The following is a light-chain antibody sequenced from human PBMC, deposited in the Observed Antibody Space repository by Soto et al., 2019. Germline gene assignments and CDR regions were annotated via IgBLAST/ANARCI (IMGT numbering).Light chain of an antibody. CDR3: SPYAGSTIRYL. J-gene: IGLJ1*01. V-gene: IGLV2-8*01. Sequence: QSVLTQPPSASGSPGQSVTISCTGANSDVGSYNFVSWYQQHPGKAPKLLIYEVTKRPSGVPDRFSGSKSGNTASLTVSGLQAEDEAVYYCSPYAGSTIRYLFGSGTKVTVL. CDR1: NSDVGSYNF. CDR2: EVT.